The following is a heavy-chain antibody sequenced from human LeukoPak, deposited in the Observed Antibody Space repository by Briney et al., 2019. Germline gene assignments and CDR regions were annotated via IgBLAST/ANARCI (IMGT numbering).Heavy chain of an antibody. CDR2: IHPNSDGT. V-gene: IGHV1-2*02. CDR3: ARAPVGGPLRFFDY. J-gene: IGHJ4*02. CDR1: GYTFTGYY. D-gene: IGHD3-3*01. Sequence: GASVKVPCKASGYTFTGYYIHWVRQAPGQGLEWMGWIHPNSDGTNFAQKFQGRVTMTRDSSISTAYMEVSSLRSDDTAVYYCARAPVGGPLRFFDYWGQGTLVTVSS.